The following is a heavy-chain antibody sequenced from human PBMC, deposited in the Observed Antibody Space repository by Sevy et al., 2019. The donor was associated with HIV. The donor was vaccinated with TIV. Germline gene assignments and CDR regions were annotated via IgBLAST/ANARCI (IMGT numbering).Heavy chain of an antibody. Sequence: GGSLRLSCAASGFTFSRYGMHWVRQAPGKGLEWVASIRFDGNNKHYVDSVMGRFTISRDDSKNTLYLQMNSLRSEDTAVYYCAKDSVARNLHFYYWGQGALVTVSS. J-gene: IGHJ4*02. CDR3: AKDSVARNLHFYY. V-gene: IGHV3-30*02. CDR2: IRFDGNNK. D-gene: IGHD6-19*01. CDR1: GFTFSRYG.